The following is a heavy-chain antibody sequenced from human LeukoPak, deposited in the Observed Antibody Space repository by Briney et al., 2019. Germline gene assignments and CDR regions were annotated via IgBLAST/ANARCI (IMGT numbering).Heavy chain of an antibody. V-gene: IGHV3-7*01. CDR3: ARFRRSAQSY. CDR1: GFLFSSYW. CDR2: IGPDGSDK. D-gene: IGHD2-15*01. Sequence: QSGGSLRLSCTTSGFLFSSYWMSWVRQAPGKGLEWVANIGPDGSDKQYVDSMKGRFTISRDNAQNSVYLHMNSLTAEDTAVYYCARFRRSAQSYWGQGILVTVSS. J-gene: IGHJ4*02.